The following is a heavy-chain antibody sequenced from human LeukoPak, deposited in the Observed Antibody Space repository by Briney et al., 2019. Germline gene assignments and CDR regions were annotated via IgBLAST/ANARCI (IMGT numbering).Heavy chain of an antibody. Sequence: PGGSLRLSCAASGFTFSSYSMTWMRQAPGKGLGWVSSIASSSDSIYYADSVKGRFTISRDNAQNSLYLQMNSLRVEDTAVYYCARAEQWGQGTLVTVSS. J-gene: IGHJ4*02. V-gene: IGHV3-21*01. CDR1: GFTFSSYS. D-gene: IGHD6-13*01. CDR2: IASSSDSI. CDR3: ARAEQ.